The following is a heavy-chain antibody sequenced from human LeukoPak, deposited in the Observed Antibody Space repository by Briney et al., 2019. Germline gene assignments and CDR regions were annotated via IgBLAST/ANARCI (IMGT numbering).Heavy chain of an antibody. CDR2: IIPIFGTA. D-gene: IGHD1-26*01. CDR3: ASGYSGSYSVTGFDP. J-gene: IGHJ5*02. CDR1: GGTFSSYA. V-gene: IGHV1-69*13. Sequence: SVKVSCKASGGTFSSYAISWVRQAPGQGLEWMGGIIPIFGTANYAQKLQGRVTITADESTSTAYMELSSLRSEDTAVYYCASGYSGSYSVTGFDPWGQGTLVTVSS.